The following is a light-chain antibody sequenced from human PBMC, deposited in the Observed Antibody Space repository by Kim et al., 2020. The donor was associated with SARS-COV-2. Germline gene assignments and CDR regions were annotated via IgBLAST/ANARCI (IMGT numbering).Light chain of an antibody. J-gene: IGKJ2*01. CDR2: RAS. CDR3: QRYGSSPLNS. CDR1: QSMSSSY. V-gene: IGKV3-20*01. Sequence: PGERATLSCRASQSMSSSYSCWYQQTPDHAPRLLIYRASSTASGIPSLFGSRGSTTVFPITISRQAPEDFAFYYCQRYGSSPLNSFGEGNKLEI.